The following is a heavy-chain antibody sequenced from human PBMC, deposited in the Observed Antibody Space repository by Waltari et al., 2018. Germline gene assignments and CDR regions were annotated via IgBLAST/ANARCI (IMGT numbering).Heavy chain of an antibody. J-gene: IGHJ6*02. CDR3: SSSSGYGMDV. Sequence: EVQLVESGGGFVQPGGSLKLYCAASWFTFSGSAMHWARQASGKGLEWVGRIRSKANNYATAYAASVKGRFTISRDDSENTAFLQMNSLKTEDTAVYYCSSSSGYGMDVWGQGTTVTVAS. CDR2: IRSKANNYAT. V-gene: IGHV3-73*01. D-gene: IGHD6-6*01. CDR1: WFTFSGSA.